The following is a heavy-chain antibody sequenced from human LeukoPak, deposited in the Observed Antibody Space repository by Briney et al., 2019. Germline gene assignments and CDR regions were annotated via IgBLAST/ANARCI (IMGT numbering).Heavy chain of an antibody. CDR1: GFSFDDFA. D-gene: IGHD1-26*01. V-gene: IGHV3-9*01. J-gene: IGHJ4*02. CDR3: AKGDWLDY. Sequence: GRSLTLSCAVSGFSFDDFAMHWVRQAPGRGLEWVSGISWNSGSITYADSVKGRFTISRDNAKSSLYLQMDRLRTEDTALYYCAKGDWLDYWGQGTLVTVSS. CDR2: ISWNSGSI.